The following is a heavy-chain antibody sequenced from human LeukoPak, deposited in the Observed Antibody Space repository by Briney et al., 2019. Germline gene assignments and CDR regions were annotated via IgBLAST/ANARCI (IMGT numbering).Heavy chain of an antibody. V-gene: IGHV4-39*01. CDR1: GGSISSGSYY. CDR2: IYYTGNS. J-gene: IGHJ4*02. D-gene: IGHD3-10*01. Sequence: PSETLSLTCTVSGGSISSGSYYWGWIRQPPGKGLEWIGSIYYTGNSYCSPSLKSRVTISVDASKHQFSLNLRSVTAADTAVYYCASLSFGSGSRYNFYSDFWGQGAPVTVSA. CDR3: ASLSFGSGSRYNFYSDF.